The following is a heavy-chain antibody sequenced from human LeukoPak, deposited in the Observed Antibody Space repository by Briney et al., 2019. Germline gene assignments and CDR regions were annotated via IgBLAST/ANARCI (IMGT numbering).Heavy chain of an antibody. J-gene: IGHJ4*02. Sequence: GGSLRLSCAASGFTFRSYWMSWVRQAPGKGLEWVANINQDGSAKDYGDSAEGRFTISRDNAKNSLYLQMNSLTAEDTAVYFCASAPNENYFDFWGQGTLVTVSS. V-gene: IGHV3-7*01. CDR3: ASAPNENYFDF. CDR1: GFTFRSYW. CDR2: INQDGSAK.